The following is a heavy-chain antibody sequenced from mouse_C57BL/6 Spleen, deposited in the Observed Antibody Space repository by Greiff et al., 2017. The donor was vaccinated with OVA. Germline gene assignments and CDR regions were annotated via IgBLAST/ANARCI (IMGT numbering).Heavy chain of an antibody. CDR2: ISYSGST. CDR1: GYSITSDY. D-gene: IGHD1-1*01. V-gene: IGHV3-8*01. J-gene: IGHJ4*01. Sequence: EVKLEESGPGLAKPSQTLSLTCSVTGYSITSDYWNWIRKFPGNKLEYMGYISYSGSTYYNPSLKSRISITRDTSKNQYYLQLNSVTTEDTATYYGARWGTTVVATGYYAMDYWGQGTSVTVSS. CDR3: ARWGTTVVATGYYAMDY.